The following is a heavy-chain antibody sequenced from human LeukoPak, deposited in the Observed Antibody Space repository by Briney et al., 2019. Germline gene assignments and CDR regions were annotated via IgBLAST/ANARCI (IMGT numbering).Heavy chain of an antibody. J-gene: IGHJ5*02. Sequence: ASVKVSCKASGYTFIDYYMHWVRQAPGQGLEWMGWINPNSGGTNYAQKFQGRVTMTRDTSISTAYMELSRLRSDDTAVYYCARPAGLYYDFWSGYSNWFDPWGQGTLVTVSS. D-gene: IGHD3-3*01. CDR1: GYTFIDYY. CDR2: INPNSGGT. CDR3: ARPAGLYYDFWSGYSNWFDP. V-gene: IGHV1-2*02.